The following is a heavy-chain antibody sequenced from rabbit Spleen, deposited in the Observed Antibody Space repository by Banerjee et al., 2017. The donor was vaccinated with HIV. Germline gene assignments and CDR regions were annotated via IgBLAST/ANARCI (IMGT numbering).Heavy chain of an antibody. CDR1: GVSFSDASY. CDR2: IDAGSRGFT. J-gene: IGHJ3*01. V-gene: IGHV1S40*01. Sequence: HSLEESGGALVKPGASLTLTCIASGVSFSDASYMCWFRQAPGKGLEWIACIDAGSRGFTYFASWAKGRVAISKTSSTTVTLQMTSLTVADTATYFCSRGSGDVGWGYLMWGQGTLVTVS. D-gene: IGHD2-1*01. CDR3: SRGSGDVGWGYLM.